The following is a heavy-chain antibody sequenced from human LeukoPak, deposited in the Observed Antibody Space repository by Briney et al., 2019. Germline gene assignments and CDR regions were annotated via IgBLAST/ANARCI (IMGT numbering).Heavy chain of an antibody. V-gene: IGHV4-34*01. J-gene: IGHJ5*02. CDR2: INHSGST. CDR1: GGSFSGYY. CDR3: ARVVGSGSYLNWFDP. D-gene: IGHD3-10*01. Sequence: SETLSLTCAVYGGSFSGYYWSWIRQPPGKGLEWIGEINHSGSTNYNPSLKSRVTISVDTSKNQFSLKLSSVTAADTAVYYCARVVGSGSYLNWFDPWGQGTLVTVSS.